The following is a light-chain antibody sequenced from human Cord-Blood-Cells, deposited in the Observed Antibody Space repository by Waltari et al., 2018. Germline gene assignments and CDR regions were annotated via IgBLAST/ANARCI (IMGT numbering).Light chain of an antibody. Sequence: DIQMPQSPSSLSASVGDRVTITCRASQSISSYLNWYQQKPGKAPKLRRYAASSLQSGVPSRFSASGSGTDFTLTISSLQPEEFATYYCQQSYSTPLTFGGGTKVGIK. CDR1: QSISSY. J-gene: IGKJ4*01. CDR2: AAS. V-gene: IGKV1-39*01. CDR3: QQSYSTPLT.